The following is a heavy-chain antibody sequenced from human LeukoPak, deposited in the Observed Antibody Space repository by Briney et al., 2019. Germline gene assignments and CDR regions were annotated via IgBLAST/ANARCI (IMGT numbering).Heavy chain of an antibody. D-gene: IGHD3-22*01. J-gene: IGHJ3*02. CDR2: ISAYNGNT. CDR3: ARGRITMIVVAPMAFDI. CDR1: GYTFTSYG. Sequence: ASVKVSCKASGYTFTSYGISWVRQAPGQGLEWMGWISAYNGNTNCAQKLQGRVTMTTDTSTSTAYMELRSLRSDDTAVYYCARGRITMIVVAPMAFDIWGQGTMVTVSS. V-gene: IGHV1-18*01.